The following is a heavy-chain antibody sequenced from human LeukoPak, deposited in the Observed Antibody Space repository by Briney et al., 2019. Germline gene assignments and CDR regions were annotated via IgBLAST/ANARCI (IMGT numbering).Heavy chain of an antibody. V-gene: IGHV3-64*01. CDR3: ARDSSLGMD. CDR2: ISGSGVNT. Sequence: GGSLRLSCAASGFTFSTYAMYWVRQAPGKGLEYVSAISGSGVNTYYANSVKGRFTISRDNSKNTLYRQLGSLRAEDMAVYYCARDSSLGMDWGQGTLVTVSA. D-gene: IGHD1-26*01. J-gene: IGHJ4*02. CDR1: GFTFSTYA.